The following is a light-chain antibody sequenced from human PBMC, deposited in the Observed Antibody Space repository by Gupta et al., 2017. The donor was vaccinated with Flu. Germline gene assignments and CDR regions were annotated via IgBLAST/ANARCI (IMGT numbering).Light chain of an antibody. Sequence: QSVLTPPPSVSGAPGQRVTISCTGSSSNIGAGYDVHWYQQLLGTAPKLLIYGNSNRPSGVPDRFSGSKSGTSASLAITGLQAEDEADYYCQSYDSSLSGYVFGTGTKVTVL. V-gene: IGLV1-40*01. CDR2: GNS. J-gene: IGLJ1*01. CDR1: SSNIGAGYD. CDR3: QSYDSSLSGYV.